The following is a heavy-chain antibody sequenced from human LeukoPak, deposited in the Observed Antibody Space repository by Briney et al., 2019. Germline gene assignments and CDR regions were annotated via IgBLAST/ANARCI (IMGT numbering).Heavy chain of an antibody. CDR2: ISGDGGST. Sequence: GGSLRLSCAASGSTFDDYAMHWVRQAPGKGLEWVSLISGDGGSTYYADSVKGRFTISRDNSKNSLYLQMNSLRTEDTALYYCAKEGGYYYGMDVWGQGTTVTVSS. J-gene: IGHJ6*02. V-gene: IGHV3-43*02. CDR3: AKEGGYYYGMDV. CDR1: GSTFDDYA.